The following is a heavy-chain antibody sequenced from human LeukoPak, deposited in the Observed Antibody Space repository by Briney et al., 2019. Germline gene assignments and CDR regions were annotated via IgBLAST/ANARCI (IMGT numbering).Heavy chain of an antibody. D-gene: IGHD2-15*01. V-gene: IGHV3-74*01. CDR1: GFTFSSYW. CDR3: ATGRDCSGGSCYSVY. CDR2: INSDGSST. J-gene: IGHJ4*02. Sequence: GGSLRLSCAASGFTFSSYWMHWVRQAPGKGLVWVSRINSDGSSTSYADSVKGRFTISRDNAKNTLYLQMNSLRAEDTAVYYCATGRDCSGGSCYSVYWGQGALVTVSS.